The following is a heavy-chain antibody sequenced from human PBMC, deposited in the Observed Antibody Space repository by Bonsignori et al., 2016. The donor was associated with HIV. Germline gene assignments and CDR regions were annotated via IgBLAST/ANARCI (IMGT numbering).Heavy chain of an antibody. V-gene: IGHV3-21*01. Sequence: WIRQPPGKGLEWVSYISSSASYIYYADSVKGRFTISRDNAKNSLYLQMNSLRAEDTAVYYCARDWFYYDSSGRYYNDYWGQGTLVTVSS. CDR3: ARDWFYYDSSGRYYNDY. D-gene: IGHD3-22*01. CDR2: ISSSASYI. J-gene: IGHJ4*02.